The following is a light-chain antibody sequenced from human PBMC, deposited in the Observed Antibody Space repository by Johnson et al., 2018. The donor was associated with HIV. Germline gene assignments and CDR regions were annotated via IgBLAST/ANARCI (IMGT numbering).Light chain of an antibody. CDR2: DNN. V-gene: IGLV1-51*01. CDR3: GTWDSSLSAGGKF. CDR1: SSNIGNNF. Sequence: HSVLTQPPSVSAAPGQKVTISCSGSSSNIGNNFVSWYQQLPGTAPKLLIYDNNKRPSGIPARFSGSKSGTSATLGITGLQTGDEADYYCGTWDSSLSAGGKFFLTGTKVPVL. J-gene: IGLJ1*01.